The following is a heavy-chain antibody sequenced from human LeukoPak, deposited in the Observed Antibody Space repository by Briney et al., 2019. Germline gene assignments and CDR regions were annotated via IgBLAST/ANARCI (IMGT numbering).Heavy chain of an antibody. CDR1: GFTFGDYA. CDR3: TRDGCSSTSCYYYYYMDV. D-gene: IGHD2-2*01. Sequence: GGSLRLPCTASGFTFGDYAMSWVRQAPGKGLEWVGFIRGKPYGGTTEYAASVKGRSTISRDDSKSIAYLQMNSLKTEDTAVYYCTRDGCSSTSCYYYYYMDVWGKGTTVTISS. J-gene: IGHJ6*03. V-gene: IGHV3-49*04. CDR2: IRGKPYGGTT.